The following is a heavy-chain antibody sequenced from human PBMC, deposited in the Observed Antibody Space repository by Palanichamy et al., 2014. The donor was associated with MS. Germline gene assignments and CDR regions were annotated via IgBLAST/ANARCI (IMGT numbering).Heavy chain of an antibody. CDR3: AKGSDYYDTSGHYLD. Sequence: EVQLLESGGGLVQPGGSLRLSCAASGFTFSSYAMSWVRQAPGKGLEWVSGASGSGTTTHYADSVKGRFTISRDNSKNTLYVQMNSLGADDTAIYYCAKGSDYYDTSGHYLDWGQGTLVTVSS. CDR1: GFTFSSYA. CDR2: ASGSGTTT. J-gene: IGHJ4*02. D-gene: IGHD3-22*01. V-gene: IGHV3-23*01.